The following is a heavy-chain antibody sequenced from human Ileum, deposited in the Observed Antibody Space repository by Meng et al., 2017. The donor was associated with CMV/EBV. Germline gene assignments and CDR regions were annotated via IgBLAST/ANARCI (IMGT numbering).Heavy chain of an antibody. CDR1: GGSFTGAY. J-gene: IGHJ4*02. CDR3: ARRVGSGKYYFDF. V-gene: IGHV4-34*01. CDR2: INHSERT. D-gene: IGHD3-10*01. Sequence: VVHGGSFTGAYCRWVRQSPGKGLEWSGEINHSERTNSSPSLKSRVTISVDSFKNQCSLRLNSVTAADTAVFHCARRVGSGKYYFDFWSQGSLVTVSS.